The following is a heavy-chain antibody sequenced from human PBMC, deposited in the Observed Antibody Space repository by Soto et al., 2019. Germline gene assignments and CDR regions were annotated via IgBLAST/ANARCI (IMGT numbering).Heavy chain of an antibody. CDR1: GITFTNYA. Sequence: EVQVLESGGVLSQPGGSLRLSCAVSGITFTNYAMGWVRQAPGKGLAWVAGRSGNVGSTTHYADSVKGRFTISRDKSKNILFLQMNSLLAEYTAVYYCAKHRGFVAGPLDSWCQGTLVIVSS. J-gene: IGHJ4*02. D-gene: IGHD6-19*01. CDR2: RSGNVGSTT. V-gene: IGHV3-23*01. CDR3: AKHRGFVAGPLDS.